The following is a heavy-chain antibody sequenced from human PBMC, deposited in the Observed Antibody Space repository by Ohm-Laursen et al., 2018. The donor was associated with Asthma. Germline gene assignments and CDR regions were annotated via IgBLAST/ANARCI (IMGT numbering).Heavy chain of an antibody. CDR2: IYSGGTT. D-gene: IGHD4-11*01. Sequence: SLRLSCTASGFTVSDSFVSWVRQAPGKGLEWVAIIYSGGTTFYADSVKGRFTVSRDNSKNTVYLQMNSLRAEDTAVYYCARAPTITTIFYSWGLGTLVTVSS. CDR1: GFTVSDSF. V-gene: IGHV3-53*01. J-gene: IGHJ5*02. CDR3: ARAPTITTIFYS.